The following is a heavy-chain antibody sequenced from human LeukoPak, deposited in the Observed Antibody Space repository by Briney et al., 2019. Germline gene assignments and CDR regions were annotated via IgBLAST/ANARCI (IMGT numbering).Heavy chain of an antibody. CDR3: ARVRGLGVITPYLDY. J-gene: IGHJ4*02. D-gene: IGHD3-16*02. CDR1: GGSISSGH. V-gene: IGHV4-59*08. Sequence: SETLSLTCTVSGGSISSGHWGWIRQPPGKGLEWIGCVSYRGSTNYNPSLESRVTISLDTSKNQFALKLSSVTAADTAVYYCARVRGLGVITPYLDYWGQGTLVTVSS. CDR2: VSYRGST.